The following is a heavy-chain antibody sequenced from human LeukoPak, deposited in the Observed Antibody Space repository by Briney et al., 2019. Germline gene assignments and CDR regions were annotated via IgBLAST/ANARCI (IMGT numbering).Heavy chain of an antibody. CDR2: IYTSGST. CDR3: ARVAVAATDQWFDP. Sequence: SETLSLTCTVSGGSTSSDHWSWIRQPPGKGLEWIGFIYTSGSTNYNPSLKSRVTISVDTSKNQVSLKVSSVTAADTAVYYCARVAVAATDQWFDPWGQGTLVTVSS. D-gene: IGHD6-19*01. CDR1: GGSTSSDH. J-gene: IGHJ5*02. V-gene: IGHV4-4*09.